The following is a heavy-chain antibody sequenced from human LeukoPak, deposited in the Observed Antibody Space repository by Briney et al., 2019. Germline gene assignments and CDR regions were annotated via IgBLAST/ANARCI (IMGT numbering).Heavy chain of an antibody. V-gene: IGHV3-48*01. CDR1: GFTVSSNY. D-gene: IGHD3-22*01. CDR2: ISSSSSTI. CDR3: ANDGAYYDSSTDAFDI. Sequence: GGSLRLSCAASGFTVSSNYMSWVRQAPGKGLEWVSYISSSSSTIFYADSVKGRFTISRDNAKHSLYLQMNSLRAEDTAVYYCANDGAYYDSSTDAFDIWGQGTMVTVSS. J-gene: IGHJ3*02.